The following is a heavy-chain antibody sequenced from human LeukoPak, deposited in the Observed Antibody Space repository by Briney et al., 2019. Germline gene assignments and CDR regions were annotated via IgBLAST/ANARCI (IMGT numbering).Heavy chain of an antibody. D-gene: IGHD3-10*01. J-gene: IGHJ4*02. Sequence: GGSLRLSCAASGFTFSTYSMNWVRQAPGKGPERVSSISSGSSYIYYADSLKGRFTISRDNAKNSLYLQVNSLRAEDTAVYYCARACYYGSGSIPCFDYWDQGTLVTVSS. CDR3: ARACYYGSGSIPCFDY. CDR2: ISSGSSYI. V-gene: IGHV3-21*01. CDR1: GFTFSTYS.